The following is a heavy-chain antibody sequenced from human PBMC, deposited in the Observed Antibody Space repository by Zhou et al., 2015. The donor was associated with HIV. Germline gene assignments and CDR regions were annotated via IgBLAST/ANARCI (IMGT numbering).Heavy chain of an antibody. J-gene: IGHJ6*02. CDR3: ARGSGWFYYYYGMDV. Sequence: QVQLVQSGAEVKKPGSSVKVSCKASGGTFSSYTISWVRQAPGQGLEWMGRIIPILGIANYAQKFQGRVTITADKSTSTAYMELSSLRSEDTAVYYCARGSGWFYYYYGMDVWGQGTTVTVSS. D-gene: IGHD6-19*01. CDR2: IIPILGIA. V-gene: IGHV1-69*02. CDR1: GGTFSSYT.